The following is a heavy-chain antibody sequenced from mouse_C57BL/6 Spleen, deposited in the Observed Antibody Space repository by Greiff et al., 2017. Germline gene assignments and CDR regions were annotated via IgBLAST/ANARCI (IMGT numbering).Heavy chain of an antibody. V-gene: IGHV14-2*01. J-gene: IGHJ3*01. CDR2: IDPEDGET. CDR3: ALYYSNYLAWFAY. D-gene: IGHD2-5*01. Sequence: VQLKQSGAELVKPGASVKLSCTASGFNIKDYYMHWVKQRTEQGLEWIGRIDPEDGETTSAPKFQGKATITADTSSNTAYLQLSSLTSEDTAVYYCALYYSNYLAWFAYWGQGTLVTVSA. CDR1: GFNIKDYY.